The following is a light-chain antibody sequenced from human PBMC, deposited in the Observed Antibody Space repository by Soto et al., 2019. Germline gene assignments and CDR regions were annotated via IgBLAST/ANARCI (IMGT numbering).Light chain of an antibody. Sequence: DIQMTQSPSSLSASVGDRVTITCRASQGISTYLNCDQQKPGKAPKLLIYAASSLQSGVPSRFSGSGSETDFTLTISSLTPEDFAPYSCQQSYSTTWTFGQGTKV. V-gene: IGKV1-39*01. CDR2: AAS. J-gene: IGKJ1*01. CDR1: QGISTY. CDR3: QQSYSTTWT.